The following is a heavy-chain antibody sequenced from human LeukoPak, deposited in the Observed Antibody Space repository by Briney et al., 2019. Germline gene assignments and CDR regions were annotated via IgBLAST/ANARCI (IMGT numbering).Heavy chain of an antibody. CDR2: ISGSGGST. D-gene: IGHD3-9*01. Sequence: PGGSLRLSCAASGFTFSSYAMSLVRQAPGKGLEWVSAISGSGGSTYYADSVKGRFTISRDNSKNTLYLQMNSLRAEDTAVYYFAQDGAYDILTGYHSSTYFDYWGQGTLVTVSS. CDR3: AQDGAYDILTGYHSSTYFDY. V-gene: IGHV3-23*01. J-gene: IGHJ4*02. CDR1: GFTFSSYA.